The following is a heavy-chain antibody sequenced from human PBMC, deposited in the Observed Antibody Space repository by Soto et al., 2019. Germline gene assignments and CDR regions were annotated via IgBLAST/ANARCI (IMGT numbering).Heavy chain of an antibody. V-gene: IGHV1-18*01. J-gene: IGHJ4*02. CDR2: ISAYNGNT. CDR3: ARAGQYYDSSGYAN. CDR1: GYSFGTSG. Sequence: QVKLVQSGTEVKKPGASVKVSCKASGYSFGTSGISWVRQAPGQWLEWMGWISAYNGNTNYDQKLQDRATMTTDTSTKTAYLELRSLRSDDTAVYYCARAGQYYDSSGYANWGQGTLVTVS. D-gene: IGHD3-22*01.